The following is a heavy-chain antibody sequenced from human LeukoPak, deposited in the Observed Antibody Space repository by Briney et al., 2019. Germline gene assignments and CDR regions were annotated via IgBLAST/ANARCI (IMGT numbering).Heavy chain of an antibody. D-gene: IGHD3-16*01. CDR3: ARGYDYVWGSPYGDYPYFDY. Sequence: SETLSLTCTVSGGPISSGGYYWSWIRQHPGKGLEWIGYIYYSGSTNYNPSLKSRVTISVDTSKNQFSLKLSSVTAADTAVYYCARGYDYVWGSPYGDYPYFDYWGQGTLVTVSS. CDR1: GGPISSGGYY. V-gene: IGHV4-61*08. CDR2: IYYSGST. J-gene: IGHJ4*02.